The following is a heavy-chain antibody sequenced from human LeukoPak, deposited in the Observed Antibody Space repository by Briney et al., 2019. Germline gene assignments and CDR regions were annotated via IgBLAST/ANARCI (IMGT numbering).Heavy chain of an antibody. J-gene: IGHJ5*02. CDR3: AKDLGCSTSSCRYNWFCP. Sequence: GGSLRLFCAASGFTFSSYAMTWVRQAPGKGLEWVSLIVASCGSTYYADSVKGRVTITRDNSKNTLYLQMSSLRAEDTAIYHCAKDLGCSTSSCRYNWFCPWGQGTLVTVSS. CDR2: IVASCGST. V-gene: IGHV3-23*01. CDR1: GFTFSSYA. D-gene: IGHD2-2*01.